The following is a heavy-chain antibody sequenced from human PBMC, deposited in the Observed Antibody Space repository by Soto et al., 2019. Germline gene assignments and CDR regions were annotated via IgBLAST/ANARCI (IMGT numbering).Heavy chain of an antibody. J-gene: IGHJ4*02. Sequence: PGGSLRLSCAASGFTFSSYAMSWVRQAPGKGLEWVSAISGSGGSTYYADSVKGRFTISRDNSKNTLYLQMNSLRAEDTAVYYCAKDWQNIVGVPAAFDYWGQGTLVTVSS. CDR3: AKDWQNIVGVPAAFDY. D-gene: IGHD2-2*01. V-gene: IGHV3-23*01. CDR1: GFTFSSYA. CDR2: ISGSGGST.